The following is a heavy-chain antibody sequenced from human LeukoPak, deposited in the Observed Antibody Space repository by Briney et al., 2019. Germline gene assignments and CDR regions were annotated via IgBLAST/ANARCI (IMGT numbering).Heavy chain of an antibody. CDR1: GYTFTGYY. CDR2: INPNSGVT. CDR3: ATSVITQAY. Sequence: GASVKVSCKASGYTFTGYYIHWVRQSPGQGLEWMGWINPNSGVTNYAQKFQGRVTMARDTSINTAYMELSRLRSDDTAVYYCATSVITQAYWGQGTLVTVSS. D-gene: IGHD3-22*01. J-gene: IGHJ4*02. V-gene: IGHV1-2*02.